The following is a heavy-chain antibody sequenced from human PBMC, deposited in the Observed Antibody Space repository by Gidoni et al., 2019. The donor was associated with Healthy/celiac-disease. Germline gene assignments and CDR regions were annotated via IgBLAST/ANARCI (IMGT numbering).Heavy chain of an antibody. CDR2: INPNSGGT. CDR1: GYTLPGHY. Sequence: QLQLVQSGAEVKKTGASVKVSCKAAGYTLPGHYMHWVQQSTGQGLEWMGWINPNSGGTNDAKKFQGRVTMTMDTSTSTAYMELSRLRSDDTAVYYCARERLGGSGWYVPYFDYWGQGTLVTVSS. CDR3: ARERLGGSGWYVPYFDY. J-gene: IGHJ4*02. V-gene: IGHV1-2*02. D-gene: IGHD6-19*01.